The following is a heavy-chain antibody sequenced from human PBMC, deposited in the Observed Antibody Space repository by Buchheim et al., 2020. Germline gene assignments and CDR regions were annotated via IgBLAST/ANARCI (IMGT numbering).Heavy chain of an antibody. CDR2: INHSGST. D-gene: IGHD2-2*01. CDR3: ARGTAFCSGTNCYQSALGFDP. CDR1: GGSFSGYN. Sequence: QVQLQQWGAGLLKSLETLSLTCAVYGGSFSGYNWTWIRQPPGKGLEWIGEINHSGSTIYNPSLKSRVTMSVDTSKNQLSLRMIFATAADTAVYYCARGTAFCSGTNCYQSALGFDPWGQGTL. J-gene: IGHJ5*02. V-gene: IGHV4-34*01.